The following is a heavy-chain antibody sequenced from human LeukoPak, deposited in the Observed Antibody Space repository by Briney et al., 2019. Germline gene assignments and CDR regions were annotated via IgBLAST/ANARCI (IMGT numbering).Heavy chain of an antibody. Sequence: SETLSLTCVLYGGSSTNYFWSWIRQPPGKGLEWIGEINRSASTNYNPSLKSRVTISIDASKNQFSLKLSSVTAADTAVYYCARRGPPRTMLRGVKSGWFDPWGQGTLVTVSS. CDR3: ARRGPPRTMLRGVKSGWFDP. V-gene: IGHV4-34*01. J-gene: IGHJ5*02. CDR2: INRSAST. CDR1: GGSSTNYF. D-gene: IGHD3-10*01.